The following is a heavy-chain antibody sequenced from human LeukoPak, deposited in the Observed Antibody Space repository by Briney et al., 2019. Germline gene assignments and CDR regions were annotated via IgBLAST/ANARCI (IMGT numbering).Heavy chain of an antibody. CDR2: IIPIFGTA. Sequence: SVKVSCKASGGTFSSYAISWVRQAPGQGLEWMGGIIPIFGTANYAQKFQGRVTMTRDTSTSTVYMELSSLRSEDTAVYYCAREKAFGEFHNAFDIWGQGTMVTVSS. CDR3: AREKAFGEFHNAFDI. J-gene: IGHJ3*02. V-gene: IGHV1-69*05. CDR1: GGTFSSYA. D-gene: IGHD3-10*01.